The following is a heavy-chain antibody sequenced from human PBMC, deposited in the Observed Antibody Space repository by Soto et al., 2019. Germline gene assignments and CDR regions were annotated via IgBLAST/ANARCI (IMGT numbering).Heavy chain of an antibody. CDR1: GYTFASYD. Sequence: ASVKVSCKASGYTFASYDINWVRQATGQGLEWMGWMNPNSGNTGYAQKFQGRVTMTRNTSISTAYMELSSLRSEDTAVYYCARGVRDSGYDMNFDYWGQGTLVTVSS. CDR3: ARGVRDSGYDMNFDY. J-gene: IGHJ4*02. CDR2: MNPNSGNT. V-gene: IGHV1-8*01. D-gene: IGHD5-12*01.